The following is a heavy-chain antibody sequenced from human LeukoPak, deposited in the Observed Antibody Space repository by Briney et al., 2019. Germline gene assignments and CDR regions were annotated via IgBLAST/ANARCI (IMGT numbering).Heavy chain of an antibody. CDR3: ARDWVVPTTYYFDC. CDR1: GFTFRNYV. CDR2: IKQDGSEK. D-gene: IGHD2-2*01. V-gene: IGHV3-7*01. J-gene: IGHJ4*02. Sequence: PGGSLRLSCAASGFTFRNYVIHWVRQAPGKGLEWVANIKQDGSEKYYVASVTGRFTISRDNAKNSLYLQMNSLRAEDTAVYYCARDWVVPTTYYFDCWGQGTLVTVSS.